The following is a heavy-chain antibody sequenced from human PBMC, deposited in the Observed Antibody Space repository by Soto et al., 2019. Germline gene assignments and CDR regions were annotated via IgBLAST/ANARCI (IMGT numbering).Heavy chain of an antibody. D-gene: IGHD3-10*01. CDR1: GFTFSSYA. CDR3: AKTPDYGSVSYPNNLPKEYYFDY. Sequence: GGSLRLSCAASGFTFSSYAMSWVRQAPGKGLEWVSAISGSGGSTYYADSVKGRFTISRDNSKNTLYLQMNSLRAEDTAVYYCAKTPDYGSVSYPNNLPKEYYFDYWGQGTLVTVST. CDR2: ISGSGGST. J-gene: IGHJ4*02. V-gene: IGHV3-23*01.